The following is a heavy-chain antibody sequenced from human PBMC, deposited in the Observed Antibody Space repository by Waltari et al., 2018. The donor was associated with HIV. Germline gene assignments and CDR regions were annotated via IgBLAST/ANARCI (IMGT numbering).Heavy chain of an antibody. CDR3: ATALYSSSSAGSIDY. Sequence: QVQLVQSGAEVKKPGASVNVSCKASGYTFTGYYMHWVRQAPGQGLEWMGWINPNSGGTNYAQKFQGRVTMTRDTSISTAYMELSRLRSDDTAVYYCATALYSSSSAGSIDYWGQGTLVTVSS. CDR1: GYTFTGYY. CDR2: INPNSGGT. V-gene: IGHV1-2*02. J-gene: IGHJ4*02. D-gene: IGHD6-6*01.